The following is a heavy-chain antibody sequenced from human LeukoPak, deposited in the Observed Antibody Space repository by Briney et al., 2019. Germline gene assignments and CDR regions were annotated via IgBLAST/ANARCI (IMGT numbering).Heavy chain of an antibody. J-gene: IGHJ6*02. D-gene: IGHD3-3*01. V-gene: IGHV3-23*01. CDR3: AKDSLGDFWSGSYYGMDV. CDR2: ISGSGGST. CDR1: GFTFSSYA. Sequence: GGSLRLSCAASGFTFSSYAMSWVRQAPGKGLEWVSAISGSGGSTYYAASVKGRFTISRDNSKNTLYLQMNSLRAEDTAVYYCAKDSLGDFWSGSYYGMDVRGQGTTVTVSS.